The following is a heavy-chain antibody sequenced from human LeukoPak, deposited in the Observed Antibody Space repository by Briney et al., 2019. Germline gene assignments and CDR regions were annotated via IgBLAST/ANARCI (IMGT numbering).Heavy chain of an antibody. J-gene: IGHJ4*02. Sequence: PGGSLRLSCAASGFTFDDYAMHWVRQAPGKGLEWVSGINWNSDSIGYADSVKGRFTISRDNAKNSLYLQMNSLRAEDTAVYYCVRDDILTGYPTPFDYWGQGTLVTVSS. V-gene: IGHV3-9*01. CDR1: GFTFDDYA. D-gene: IGHD3-9*01. CDR3: VRDDILTGYPTPFDY. CDR2: INWNSDSI.